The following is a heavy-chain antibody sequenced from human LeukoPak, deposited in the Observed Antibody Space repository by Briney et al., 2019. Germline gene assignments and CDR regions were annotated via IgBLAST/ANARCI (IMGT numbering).Heavy chain of an antibody. CDR1: GGSISSSTYY. V-gene: IGHV4-39*07. CDR2: IYYSGST. J-gene: IGHJ4*02. D-gene: IGHD3-22*01. Sequence: PSETLSLTCTVSGGSISSSTYYWGWIRQSPGKGLEWMGTIYYSGSTYYNPSLKSRVTISVDTSKNQFSLKLSSVTAADTAFYYCARSGFYYDSSGYFPTMDYWGQGTLVTVSS. CDR3: ARSGFYYDSSGYFPTMDY.